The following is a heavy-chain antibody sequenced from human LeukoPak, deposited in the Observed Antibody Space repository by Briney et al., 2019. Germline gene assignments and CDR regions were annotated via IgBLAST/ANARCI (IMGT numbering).Heavy chain of an antibody. V-gene: IGHV1-3*02. CDR3: ARKNYCSGGSCYSRGWFDP. CDR2: SNAGNGNT. J-gene: IGHJ5*02. CDR1: GYTFTSYA. D-gene: IGHD2-15*01. Sequence: ASVKVSCKASGYTFTSYAMHWVRQAPGQRLEWMGWSNAGNGNTKYSQEFQGRVTMTRDTSISTAYMELSSLRSEDTAMYYCARKNYCSGGSCYSRGWFDPWGQGTLVTVSS.